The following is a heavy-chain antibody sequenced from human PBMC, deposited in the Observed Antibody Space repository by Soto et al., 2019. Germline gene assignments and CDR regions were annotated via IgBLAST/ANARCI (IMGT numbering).Heavy chain of an antibody. CDR2: IIPILGIA. V-gene: IGHV1-69*08. D-gene: IGHD2-2*01. Sequence: QVQLVQSGAEVKKPGSSVKVSCKASGGTFSSYTISWVRQAPGQGLEWMGRIIPILGIANYAQKFQGRVTITADKSTSTAYMELSSLRSEDTAVYYCAIELIVVVPAVDAFDIWGQGTMVTVSS. CDR1: GGTFSSYT. CDR3: AIELIVVVPAVDAFDI. J-gene: IGHJ3*02.